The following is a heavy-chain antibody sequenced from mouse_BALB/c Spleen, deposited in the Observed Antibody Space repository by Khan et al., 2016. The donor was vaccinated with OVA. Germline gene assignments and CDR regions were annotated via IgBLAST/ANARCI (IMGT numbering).Heavy chain of an antibody. CDR3: ARTTMILGFTY. J-gene: IGHJ3*01. CDR1: AFNIKDTY. D-gene: IGHD2-4*01. CDR2: IDPANGNT. V-gene: IGHV14-3*02. Sequence: EVKLLESGAELVKPGASVKLSCTASAFNIKDTYMHWVKQRPEQGLEWIGRIDPANGNTKYDPKFQGKATITADTSSNTAYLHLSSLTSEDIAVYYCARTTMILGFTYWGQGTLVTVSA.